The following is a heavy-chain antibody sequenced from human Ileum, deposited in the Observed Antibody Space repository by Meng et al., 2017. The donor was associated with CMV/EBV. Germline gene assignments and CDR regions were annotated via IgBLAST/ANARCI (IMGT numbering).Heavy chain of an antibody. D-gene: IGHD3-10*01. CDR3: ARGLASGWPDY. CDR2: NTHSGRA. CDR1: GGSFTDYY. J-gene: IGHJ4*02. Sequence: QVQPQQWRAALLKSSATLSLTCAVFGGSFTDYYWTWFRQSPGKGLEWIGENTHSGRAYYSSSLTGRATISVDMSKYQFSLKLPSVTAADTAIYYCARGLASGWPDYWGQGTLVTVSS. V-gene: IGHV4-34*01.